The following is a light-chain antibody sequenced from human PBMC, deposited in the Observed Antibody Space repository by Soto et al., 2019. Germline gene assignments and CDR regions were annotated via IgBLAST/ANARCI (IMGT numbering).Light chain of an antibody. J-gene: IGKJ1*01. CDR1: QSVSSSY. CDR2: GAS. CDR3: QQYGSSPPWT. Sequence: DIVLTQSPGTLSLSPGERAILSCRASQSVSSSYLAWYQQKPSQAPRLLIYGASRRATGIPNRFSGSGSGTGFTLIISRVEPEDFAVYYCQQYGSSPPWTFGQGTKVEIK. V-gene: IGKV3-20*01.